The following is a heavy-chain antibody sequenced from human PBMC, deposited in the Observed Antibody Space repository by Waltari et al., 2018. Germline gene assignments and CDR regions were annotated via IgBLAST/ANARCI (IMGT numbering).Heavy chain of an antibody. D-gene: IGHD2-2*01. CDR3: ARWACSSTSCYRGERYFDY. CDR1: GGSISSGGYY. J-gene: IGHJ4*02. V-gene: IGHV4-31*03. CDR2: IYYSGST. Sequence: QVQLQESGPGLVKPSQTLSLTCTVPGGSISSGGYYWSWIRQHPGKGLEWIGYIYYSGSTYYNPSLKSRVTISVDTSKNQFSLKLSSVTAADTAVYYCARWACSSTSCYRGERYFDYWGQGTLVTVSS.